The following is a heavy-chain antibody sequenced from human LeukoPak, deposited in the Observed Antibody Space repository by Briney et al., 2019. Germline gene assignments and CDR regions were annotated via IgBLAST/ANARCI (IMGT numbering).Heavy chain of an antibody. CDR2: ITSDGYTT. Sequence: GGSLRLSCAASGFSFSNHWMHWVRQVPGEGLVWVSRITSDGYTTNYADSVKGRFTISRDNAKNSLYLQMNSLRAEDTAVYYCASPPAYGDYYYYMDVWGKGTTVTVSS. CDR3: ASPPAYGDYYYYMDV. D-gene: IGHD3-10*01. J-gene: IGHJ6*03. CDR1: GFSFSNHW. V-gene: IGHV3-74*01.